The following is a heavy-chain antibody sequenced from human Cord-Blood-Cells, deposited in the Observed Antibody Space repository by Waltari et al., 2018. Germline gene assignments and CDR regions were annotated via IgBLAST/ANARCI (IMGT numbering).Heavy chain of an antibody. CDR2: INHSGST. CDR1: GGSFSGYY. V-gene: IGHV4-34*01. J-gene: IGHJ4*02. D-gene: IGHD2-15*01. Sequence: QVQLQQWGAGLLKTSETLSLTCAVYGGSFSGYYWSWIRKPQGKGLEWIGEINHSGSTNYNPSLKSRVTISVDTSKNQFSLKLSSVTAADTAVYYCASLCSGGSCYYFDYWGQGTLVTVSS. CDR3: ASLCSGGSCYYFDY.